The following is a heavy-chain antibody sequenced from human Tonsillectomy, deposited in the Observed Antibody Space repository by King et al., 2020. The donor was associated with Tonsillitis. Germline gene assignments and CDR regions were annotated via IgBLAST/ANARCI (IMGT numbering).Heavy chain of an antibody. J-gene: IGHJ4*02. CDR1: GYTFTNYY. V-gene: IGHV1-46*01. CDR2: ISPSDGRT. D-gene: IGHD1-14*01. Sequence: VQLVESGAEVKKPGASVKVSCKASGYTFTNYYMHWVRQAPGQGLEWMGIISPSDGRTSYPQKFQGRVTMTRDTSTSTVYMELSSLRSEDTAVYYCARDEPKSYYFDYWGQGTLVTVSS. CDR3: ARDEPKSYYFDY.